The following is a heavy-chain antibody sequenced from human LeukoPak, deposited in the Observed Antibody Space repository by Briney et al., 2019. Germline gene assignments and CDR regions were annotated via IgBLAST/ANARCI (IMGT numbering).Heavy chain of an antibody. CDR1: GGSISSLY. D-gene: IGHD6-6*01. V-gene: IGHV4-59*08. J-gene: IGHJ4*02. Sequence: PSETLSLTCSVSGGSISSLYWSWIRQPPAKGLEWIGYIYYTGSTNYNPSLKSRVTMFVDMSKNQFSLRLSSVTAADTAVYYCARHRAYSSSSPFDYWGQGTLVTVSS. CDR2: IYYTGST. CDR3: ARHRAYSSSSPFDY.